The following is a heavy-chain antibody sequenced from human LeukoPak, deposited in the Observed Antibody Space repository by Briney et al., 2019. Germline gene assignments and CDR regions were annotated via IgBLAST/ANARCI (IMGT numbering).Heavy chain of an antibody. CDR2: ISYDGSNK. CDR1: GFTFSSYA. CDR3: ARVRNYYDSSGYYPPDY. D-gene: IGHD3-22*01. V-gene: IGHV3-30*04. J-gene: IGHJ4*02. Sequence: GGSLRLSCAASGFTFSSYAMHWVRQAPGKGLEWVAVISYDGSNKYYADSVKDRFTISRDNSKNTLYLQMNSLRAEDTAVYYCARVRNYYDSSGYYPPDYWGQGTLVTVSS.